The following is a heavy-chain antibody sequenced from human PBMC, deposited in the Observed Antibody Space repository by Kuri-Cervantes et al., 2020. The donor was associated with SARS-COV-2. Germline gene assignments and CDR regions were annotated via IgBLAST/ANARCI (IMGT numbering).Heavy chain of an antibody. CDR3: ARGRVYARRIYYYYYGMGV. D-gene: IGHD3-16*01. CDR1: GGSISSSSYY. CDR2: IYYSGST. J-gene: IGHJ6*02. V-gene: IGHV4-39*01. Sequence: GSLRLSCTVPGGSISSSSYYWGWIRQPPGKGLEWIGSIYYSGSTYYNPSLKSRVTISVDTSKNQFSLKLSSVTAADTAVYYCARGRVYARRIYYYYYGMGVWGQGTTVTVSS.